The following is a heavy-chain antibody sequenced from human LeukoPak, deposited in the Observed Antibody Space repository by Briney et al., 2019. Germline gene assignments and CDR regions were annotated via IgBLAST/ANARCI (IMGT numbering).Heavy chain of an antibody. Sequence: GGSLRLSCAASGFSFSDHYMDWVRQAPGKGLEWVGRIRKKANSYSTEYAASVKGRFTISRDDSKNSLYLQMNSLKTEDTAVHYCARSESYAAFDIWGQGTMVTVSS. J-gene: IGHJ3*02. CDR1: GFSFSDHY. CDR3: ARSESYAAFDI. CDR2: IRKKANSYST. V-gene: IGHV3-72*01. D-gene: IGHD3-16*01.